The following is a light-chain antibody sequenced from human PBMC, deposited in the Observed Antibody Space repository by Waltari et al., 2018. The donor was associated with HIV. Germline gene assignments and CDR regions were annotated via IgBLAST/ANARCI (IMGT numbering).Light chain of an antibody. CDR3: AAWDDSLSGVV. Sequence: QPVMTQPPSAAGTPGQSVTISCSGSSSNIGNNPLNWYQQLPGTAPKLLIYTNNQRPSGVPDRFSGSRSGTSASLAISGLQSEDEADYYCAAWDDSLSGVVFGGGTKLTVL. CDR1: SSNIGNNP. V-gene: IGLV1-44*01. CDR2: TNN. J-gene: IGLJ2*01.